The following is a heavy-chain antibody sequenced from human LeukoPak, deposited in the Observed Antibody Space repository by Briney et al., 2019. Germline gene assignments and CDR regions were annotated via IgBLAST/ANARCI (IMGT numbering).Heavy chain of an antibody. V-gene: IGHV4-4*07. CDR1: GGSISSYF. J-gene: IGHJ6*03. Sequence: SETLSLTCTVSGGSISSYFWTWIRQPPGKGLEWIGRIYTSGSTNYNPSLKSRVTMSVDTSKNQFSLKLSSVAAADTAVYYCAGGTMVRGAYYYYYMDVWGKGTTVTISS. D-gene: IGHD3-10*01. CDR3: AGGTMVRGAYYYYYMDV. CDR2: IYTSGST.